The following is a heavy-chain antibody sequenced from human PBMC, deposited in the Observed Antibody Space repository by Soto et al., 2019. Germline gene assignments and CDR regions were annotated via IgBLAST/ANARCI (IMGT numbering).Heavy chain of an antibody. D-gene: IGHD3-3*01. CDR2: IWYDGSNK. CDR3: ARDLRYDFWSGYYPHYYYGMDV. J-gene: IGHJ6*02. Sequence: GGSLRLSCAASGFTFSSYGMHWVRQAPGKGLEWVAVIWYDGSNKYYADSVKGRFTISRDNSKNTLYLQMNSLRAEDTAVYYCARDLRYDFWSGYYPHYYYGMDVWGQGTTVTVSS. CDR1: GFTFSSYG. V-gene: IGHV3-33*01.